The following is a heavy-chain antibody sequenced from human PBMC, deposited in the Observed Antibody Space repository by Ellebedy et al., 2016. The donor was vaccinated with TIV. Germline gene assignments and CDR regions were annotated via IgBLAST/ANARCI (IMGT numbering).Heavy chain of an antibody. Sequence: GESLKISXAASGFTFSSYAMSWVRQAPGKGLEWVSAISGSGGSTYYADSVKGRFTISRDNSKNTLYLQMNSLRAEDTAVYYCAKDPWERVVTGAFDIWGQGTMVTVSS. CDR2: ISGSGGST. CDR3: AKDPWERVVTGAFDI. D-gene: IGHD4-23*01. CDR1: GFTFSSYA. J-gene: IGHJ3*02. V-gene: IGHV3-23*01.